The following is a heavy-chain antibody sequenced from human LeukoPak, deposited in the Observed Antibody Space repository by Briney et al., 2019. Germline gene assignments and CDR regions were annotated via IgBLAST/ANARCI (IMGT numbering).Heavy chain of an antibody. D-gene: IGHD1-26*01. CDR2: ISSSSTI. Sequence: GGSLRLSCAASGFTFSSYSMNWVRQAPGKGLEWVSYISSSSTIYYADSVKGRFTISRDNAKNSLYLQMNSLRAEDMAVYYCARERVGATDFDYWGQGTLVTVSS. V-gene: IGHV3-48*01. CDR1: GFTFSSYS. J-gene: IGHJ4*02. CDR3: ARERVGATDFDY.